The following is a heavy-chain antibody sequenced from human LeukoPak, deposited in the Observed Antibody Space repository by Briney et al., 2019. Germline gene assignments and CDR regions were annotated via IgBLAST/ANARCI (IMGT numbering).Heavy chain of an antibody. CDR2: IDSGGSAI. CDR3: ARGGSYVHY. CDR1: GFTFNSYE. J-gene: IGHJ4*02. D-gene: IGHD1-26*01. Sequence: GGSLRLSCAASGFTFNSYEMNWVRQAPGKGLEWVSYIDSGGSAIYYADSVKGRFTISRDNAKNSLYLQMNSLRADDTAVYYCARGGSYVHYWGQGTLVTVSS. V-gene: IGHV3-48*03.